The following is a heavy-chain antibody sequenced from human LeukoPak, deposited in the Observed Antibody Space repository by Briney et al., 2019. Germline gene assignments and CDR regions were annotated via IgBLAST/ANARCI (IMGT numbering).Heavy chain of an antibody. Sequence: PGGSLRLSCAASGLTLSNSAMGWVRQAPGKGLEWVSSISSSSSYIYYADSVKGRFTISRDNAKNSLYLQMNSLRAEDTAVYYCARDVGMTTVTTETYYYYGMDVWGQGTTVTVSS. J-gene: IGHJ6*02. V-gene: IGHV3-21*01. D-gene: IGHD4-17*01. CDR1: GLTLSNSA. CDR3: ARDVGMTTVTTETYYYYGMDV. CDR2: ISSSSSYI.